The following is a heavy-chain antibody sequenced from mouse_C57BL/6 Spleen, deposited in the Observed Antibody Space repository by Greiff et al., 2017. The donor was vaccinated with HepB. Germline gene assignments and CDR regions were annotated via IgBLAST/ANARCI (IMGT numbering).Heavy chain of an antibody. Sequence: DVHLVESGGGLVKPGGSLKLSCAASGFTFSDYGMHWVRQAPEKGLEWVAYISSGSSTIYYADTVKGRFTISRDNAKNTLFLQMTSLRSEDTAMYYCARLGPFAYWGQGTLVTVSA. V-gene: IGHV5-17*01. CDR2: ISSGSSTI. CDR1: GFTFSDYG. CDR3: ARLGPFAY. J-gene: IGHJ3*01. D-gene: IGHD4-1*01.